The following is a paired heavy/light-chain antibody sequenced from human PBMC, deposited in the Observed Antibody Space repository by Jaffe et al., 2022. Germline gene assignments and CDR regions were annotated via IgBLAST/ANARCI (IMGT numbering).Heavy chain of an antibody. CDR1: GITFSNYA. V-gene: IGHV3-23*01. CDR2: INGSGRST. CDR3: AKAPREYCSGGSCYCAI. Sequence: EVQLLESGGGLVQPGGSLRLSCAASGITFSNYAMTWVRQAPGKGLEWVSTINGSGRSTYYADSVKGRFTISRDNSENTLYLQMNSLRAEDTAVYYCAKAPREYCSGGSCYCAIWGQGTMVTVSS. J-gene: IGHJ3*02. D-gene: IGHD2-15*01.
Light chain of an antibody. Sequence: EIVLTQSPGTLSLSPGERATLSCRASQSVSSSSLAWYQQKLGQAPRLLIYDASSRATGIPDRFSGSGSGTDFTLTISRLEPEDFAVYYCQQYGSSPWTFGQGTKVEIK. CDR2: DAS. V-gene: IGKV3-20*01. CDR3: QQYGSSPWT. J-gene: IGKJ1*01. CDR1: QSVSSSS.